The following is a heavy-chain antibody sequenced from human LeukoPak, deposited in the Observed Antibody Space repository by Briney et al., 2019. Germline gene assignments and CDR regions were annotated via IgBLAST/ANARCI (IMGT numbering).Heavy chain of an antibody. CDR1: GFTFTTYS. CDR3: ATSAAGFDY. Sequence: GGSLRLSCAASGFTFTTYSMSWVRQAPGKGLEWVANIKQDGSEKYYVDSVKGRFTISRDNAKNSLYLQMNSLRDEDTALYYCATSAAGFDYWGQGTLVTVSS. J-gene: IGHJ4*02. CDR2: IKQDGSEK. V-gene: IGHV3-7*01. D-gene: IGHD6-13*01.